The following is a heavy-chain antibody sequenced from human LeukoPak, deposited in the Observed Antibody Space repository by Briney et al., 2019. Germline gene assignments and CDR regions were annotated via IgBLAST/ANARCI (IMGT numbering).Heavy chain of an antibody. D-gene: IGHD3-9*01. CDR1: GYTFTSYD. J-gene: IGHJ4*02. CDR2: MNPNSGNT. V-gene: IGHV1-8*01. CDR3: ARGPYYDILTGYLLDY. Sequence: ASVKVSCKASGYTFTSYDINWVRQATGQGLEWMGWMNPNSGNTGYAQKFQGRVTMTRNTSISTAYMELGSLRSEDTAVYYCARGPYYDILTGYLLDYWGQGTLVTVSS.